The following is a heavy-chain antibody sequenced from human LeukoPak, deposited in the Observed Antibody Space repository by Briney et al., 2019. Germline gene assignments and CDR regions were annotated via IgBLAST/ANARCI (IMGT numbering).Heavy chain of an antibody. CDR3: AREKSMNPTIDY. Sequence: SQTLSLTCTVSGGSISSGGYYWSWIRQHPGKGLEWIGYIYYSGSTYYNPSLKSRVTISVDTSKNQFSLKLSSVTAADTAVYYCAREKSMNPTIDYWGQGTLVTVSS. V-gene: IGHV4-31*03. D-gene: IGHD1-14*01. CDR2: IYYSGST. J-gene: IGHJ4*02. CDR1: GGSISSGGYY.